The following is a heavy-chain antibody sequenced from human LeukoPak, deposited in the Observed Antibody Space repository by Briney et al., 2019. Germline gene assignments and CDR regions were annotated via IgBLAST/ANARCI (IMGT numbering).Heavy chain of an antibody. V-gene: IGHV3-23*01. CDR3: AKDRGGMDRGTFDY. Sequence: GGSLRLSCAASGFTFSSYAMSWVRQAPGKGLEGVSAISGSGGSTYYADSVKGRFTISGDNSKNTLYLQMNSLRAEDTAVYYCAKDRGGMDRGTFDYCGQGTLVTVSS. CDR2: ISGSGGST. CDR1: GFTFSSYA. J-gene: IGHJ4*02. D-gene: IGHD3-16*01.